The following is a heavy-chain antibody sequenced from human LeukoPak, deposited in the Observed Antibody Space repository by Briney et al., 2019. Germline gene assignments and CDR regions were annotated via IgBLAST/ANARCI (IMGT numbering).Heavy chain of an antibody. CDR3: AREGFNGTYRYYYMDV. V-gene: IGHV1-46*01. CDR1: GYTFTSYY. J-gene: IGHJ6*03. Sequence: ASVKVSCKASGYTFTSYYMHWVRQAPGQGLEWMGIINPSGGSTSYAQKFQGRVTMTRDTSTSTVYMELSSLTSEDTAVYYSAREGFNGTYRYYYMDVWGKGTTVTVSS. D-gene: IGHD1-26*01. CDR2: INPSGGST.